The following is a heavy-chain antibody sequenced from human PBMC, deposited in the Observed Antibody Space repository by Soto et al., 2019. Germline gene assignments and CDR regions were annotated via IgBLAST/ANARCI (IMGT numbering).Heavy chain of an antibody. Sequence: QVRLQESGPGLVKPSQTLTLTCTVSGVSITSGDNYWTWIRQRPGEGLDWIGFISARGRIDYNPSLNGRLLISSDTSQNQFSLKVHSVTAADTAMYYCTRGDGDYEEGAFDIWGQGTMVTVSS. CDR3: TRGDGDYEEGAFDI. D-gene: IGHD2-21*02. CDR2: ISARGRI. J-gene: IGHJ3*02. V-gene: IGHV4-31*03. CDR1: GVSITSGDNY.